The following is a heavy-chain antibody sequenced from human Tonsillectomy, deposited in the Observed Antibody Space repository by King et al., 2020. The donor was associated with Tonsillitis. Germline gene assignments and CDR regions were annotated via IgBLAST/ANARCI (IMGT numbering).Heavy chain of an antibody. D-gene: IGHD5-12*01. J-gene: IGHJ4*02. CDR3: AGGGGWLPDS. CDR2: IYYSGKT. V-gene: IGHV4-59*01. Sequence: LQLQESGPGLVKPSETLSLTCSVSGGSISSYYWNWIRQPPGKGLEWMGNIYYSGKTSYNPSLKSRVTISLDTSKNQFSLKLLSVTAADTAVYYCAGGGGWLPDSWGQGTLVTVSS. CDR1: GGSISSYY.